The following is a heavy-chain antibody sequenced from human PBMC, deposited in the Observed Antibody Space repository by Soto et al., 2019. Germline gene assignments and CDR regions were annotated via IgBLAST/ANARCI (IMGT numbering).Heavy chain of an antibody. CDR2: IYYSGST. J-gene: IGHJ6*02. CDR1: GGSISSYY. V-gene: IGHV4-59*01. Sequence: SETLSLTCTVSGGSISSYYWSWIRQPPGKGLKWIGYIYYSGSTNYNPSLKSRVTISVDTSKNQFSLKLSSVTAADTAVYFCAREKSPYYYYGMDVWGQGTTVTVSS. CDR3: AREKSPYYYYGMDV.